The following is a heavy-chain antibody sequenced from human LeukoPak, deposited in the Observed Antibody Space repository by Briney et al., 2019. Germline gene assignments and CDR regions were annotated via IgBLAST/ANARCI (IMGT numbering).Heavy chain of an antibody. D-gene: IGHD3-10*01. CDR3: ATLWFGEFTDAFDI. J-gene: IGHJ3*02. CDR1: GYTFTGYY. CDR2: INPNSGGT. Sequence: GASVKVSCKASGYTFTGYYMHWVRQAPGQGLEWMGWINPNSGGTNYAQKFQGRVTMTRDTSISTAYMELSGLRSDDTAVYYCATLWFGEFTDAFDIWGQGTMVTVSS. V-gene: IGHV1-2*02.